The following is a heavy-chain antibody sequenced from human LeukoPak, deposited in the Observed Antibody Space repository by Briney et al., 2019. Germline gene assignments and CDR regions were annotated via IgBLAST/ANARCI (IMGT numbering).Heavy chain of an antibody. V-gene: IGHV3-23*01. D-gene: IGHD3-3*01. CDR2: INGDGDST. J-gene: IGHJ4*02. CDR3: ARALKRITIFGVVPHYFDY. CDR1: GFTFSIYA. Sequence: GGSLRLSCAASGFTFSIYAMSWVRQAPGKGLEWVSAINGDGDSTYHADSVKGRFTISRDNAKNSLYLQMNSLRAEDTAVYYCARALKRITIFGVVPHYFDYWGQGTLVTVSS.